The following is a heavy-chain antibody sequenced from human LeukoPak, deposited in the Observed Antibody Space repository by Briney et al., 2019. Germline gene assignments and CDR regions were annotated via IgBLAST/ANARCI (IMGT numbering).Heavy chain of an antibody. J-gene: IGHJ5*02. D-gene: IGHD2-2*01. V-gene: IGHV4-61*02. CDR3: ARELIVVVPAANWFDP. CDR1: GGSISSGSYY. Sequence: PSQTLSLTCTVSGGSISSGSYYWSWIRQPAGKGLEWIRRIYTSGSTNYNPSLKSRVTISVDTSKNQFSLKLSSVTAADTAVYYCARELIVVVPAANWFDPWGQGTLVTVSS. CDR2: IYTSGST.